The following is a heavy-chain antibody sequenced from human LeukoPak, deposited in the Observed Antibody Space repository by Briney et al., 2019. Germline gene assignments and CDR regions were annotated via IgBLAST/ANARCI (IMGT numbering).Heavy chain of an antibody. CDR3: ASGFAYQYFDS. J-gene: IGHJ4*02. CDR1: GGTFSSYA. D-gene: IGHD2-2*01. Sequence: ASVKVSCKASGGTFSSYAISWVRQAPGKGLEWMGGFDPEDGETIYAQKFQGRFTMTEDTSTDTAYMELSSLTSEDTAVYYCASGFAYQYFDSWGQGTLVTVSS. CDR2: FDPEDGET. V-gene: IGHV1-24*01.